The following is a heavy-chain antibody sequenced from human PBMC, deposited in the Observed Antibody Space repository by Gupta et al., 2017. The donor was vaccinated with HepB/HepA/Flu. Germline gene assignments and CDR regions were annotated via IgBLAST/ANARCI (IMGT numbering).Heavy chain of an antibody. V-gene: IGHV3-15*01. D-gene: IGHD2-2*01. CDR3: TTDCSNTGCLGKEWYFDL. CDR1: GFTFSYAW. Sequence: VQLVESGGDLVKPGGSLRLSCAASGFTFSYAWMHWVRQAPGKGLEWVGRIRNYDSGETTDYAAPVKGRFTISRDNSKNTMYLEMTKLKMEDTAVYYCTTDCSNTGCLGKEWYFDLWGRGTLVTVSS. CDR2: IRNYDSGETT. J-gene: IGHJ2*01.